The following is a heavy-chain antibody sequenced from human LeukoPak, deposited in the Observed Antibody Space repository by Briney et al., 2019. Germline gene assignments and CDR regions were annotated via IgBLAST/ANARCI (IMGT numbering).Heavy chain of an antibody. D-gene: IGHD4-17*01. CDR2: IYYSGST. Sequence: SETLSLTCTVSGGSISSYYRSWIRQPPGKGLEWIGYIYYSGSTNYNPSLKSRVTISVDTSKNQFSLKLSSVTAADTAVYYCARGGTTVTTWIDYFDYWGQGTLVTVSS. J-gene: IGHJ4*02. V-gene: IGHV4-59*01. CDR1: GGSISSYY. CDR3: ARGGTTVTTWIDYFDY.